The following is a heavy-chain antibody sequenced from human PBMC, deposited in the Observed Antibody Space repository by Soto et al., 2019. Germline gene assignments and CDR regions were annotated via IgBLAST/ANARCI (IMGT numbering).Heavy chain of an antibody. Sequence: QVQLQESGPGLVKPSQTLSLTCTVSGDSISRGGYYWNWLRQHPRKGLEWIGYIYHSGSTIYNPSRKSRVTISVDTSKNRWSLELSNVTAADTAVYYCARDGAGASGLGWFDPWGQGILVTVSS. CDR1: GDSISRGGYY. J-gene: IGHJ5*02. D-gene: IGHD3-10*01. CDR2: IYHSGST. CDR3: ARDGAGASGLGWFDP. V-gene: IGHV4-31*03.